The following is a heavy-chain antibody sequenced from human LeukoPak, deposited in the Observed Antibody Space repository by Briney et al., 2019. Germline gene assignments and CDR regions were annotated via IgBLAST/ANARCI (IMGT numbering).Heavy chain of an antibody. J-gene: IGHJ6*03. D-gene: IGHD1-26*01. CDR2: IRSKAYGGTT. CDR1: GFTFGDYA. V-gene: IGHV3-49*03. Sequence: GRSLRLSCTASGFTFGDYAMSWFRQAPGKGLEWVGFIRSKAYGGTTEYAASVKGRFTISRDDSKSIAYLQMNSLKTEDTAVYYCTRLSEREYYYYYMDVWGKGTTVTVSS. CDR3: TRLSEREYYYYYMDV.